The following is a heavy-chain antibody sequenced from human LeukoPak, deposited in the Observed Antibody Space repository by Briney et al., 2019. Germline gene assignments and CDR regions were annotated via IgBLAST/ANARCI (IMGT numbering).Heavy chain of an antibody. J-gene: IGHJ1*01. D-gene: IGHD3-22*01. CDR3: AVFYYYDSSGSFKEYFQH. CDR1: GFTFSSYS. Sequence: GGSLRLSCAASGFTFSSYSMNWVRQAPGKGLEWVSSISSSRSYIYYAGSVKGLFTISRDNTKTSLYLQMNSLRPEDTAVYYCAVFYYYDSSGSFKEYFQHWGQGTLVTVSS. CDR2: ISSSRSYI. V-gene: IGHV3-21*01.